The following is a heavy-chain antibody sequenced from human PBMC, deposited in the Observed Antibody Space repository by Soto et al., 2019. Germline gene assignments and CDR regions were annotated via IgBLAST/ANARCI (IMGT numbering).Heavy chain of an antibody. V-gene: IGHV4-39*01. CDR1: GGSISSSSYY. J-gene: IGHJ6*02. Sequence: SETLSLTCTVSGGSISSSSYYWGWIRQPPGKGLEWIGSIYYSGSTYYNPSLKSRVTISVDTSKNQFSLKLSSVTAADMAVYFCARQLYGILTGYYEIAYYYYGMDVWGQGTTVTVSS. D-gene: IGHD3-9*01. CDR3: ARQLYGILTGYYEIAYYYYGMDV. CDR2: IYYSGST.